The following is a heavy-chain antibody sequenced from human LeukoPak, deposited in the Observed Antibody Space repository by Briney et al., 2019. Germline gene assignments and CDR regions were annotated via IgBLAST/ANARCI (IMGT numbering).Heavy chain of an antibody. CDR3: ARDSSGWYHWFDP. V-gene: IGHV4-34*01. CDR1: GGSFSAYY. D-gene: IGHD6-19*01. Sequence: SETLSLTCAVYGGSFSAYYWSWIRQPPGKGLEWIGEINHSGSTNYNPSLKSRVTISVDTSKNQFSLKLTSVTAADTAVYYCARDSSGWYHWFDPWGQGTLVTVSS. CDR2: INHSGST. J-gene: IGHJ5*02.